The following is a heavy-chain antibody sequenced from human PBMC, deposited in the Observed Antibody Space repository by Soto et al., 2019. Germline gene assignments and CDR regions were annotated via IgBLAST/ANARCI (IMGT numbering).Heavy chain of an antibody. CDR1: GGSFNGYY. V-gene: IGHV4-34*01. Sequence: QVQLHQWGAGLLKPSETLSLTCGVSGGSFNGYYWSWIRQPPGKGLEWIGEIHHSGNTNYNPSLKSRVSISVDPSKKQFSLMLSSVTAADMAVYYCARGSGLWWEGYWGQGSLVTVSS. J-gene: IGHJ4*02. D-gene: IGHD2-21*01. CDR2: IHHSGNT. CDR3: ARGSGLWWEGY.